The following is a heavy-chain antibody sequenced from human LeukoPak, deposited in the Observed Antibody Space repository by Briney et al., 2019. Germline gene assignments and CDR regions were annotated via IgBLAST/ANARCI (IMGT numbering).Heavy chain of an antibody. D-gene: IGHD2-15*01. J-gene: IGHJ4*02. Sequence: PGGSLRLSCVASGITFRNYWMSWVRQAPGKGLEWVANINQDSSEKYYVDSVKGRFTISRDNAKNLLYLQLNTLRPEDTAVYYCVQGWRDNWGQGTLVTVSS. CDR2: INQDSSEK. CDR1: GITFRNYW. CDR3: VQGWRDN. V-gene: IGHV3-7*01.